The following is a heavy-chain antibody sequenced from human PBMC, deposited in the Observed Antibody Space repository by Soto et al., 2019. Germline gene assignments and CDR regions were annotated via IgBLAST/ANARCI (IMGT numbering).Heavy chain of an antibody. CDR2: MKEDGNVK. D-gene: IGHD5-18*01. V-gene: IGHV3-7*01. Sequence: GGSLRLSCAASGFTFSSHWMSWVRQAPGKGLEWVASMKEDGNVKHYMDSVKGRFTNSRDNAMNSLNLQMNRLRVEGPGVYFCSREGVGVLVPAPVDTAMVWGYYFYYWGQGT. CDR1: GFTFSSHW. CDR3: SREGVGVLVPAPVDTAMVWGYYFYY. J-gene: IGHJ4*02.